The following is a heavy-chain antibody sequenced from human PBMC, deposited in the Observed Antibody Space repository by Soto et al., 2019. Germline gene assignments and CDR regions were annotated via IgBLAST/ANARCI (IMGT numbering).Heavy chain of an antibody. D-gene: IGHD2-2*01. J-gene: IGHJ6*02. Sequence: GSLRLSCEVSGFTFRSHWMHWVRQAPGKGLIWVSRINSDGSRTKYVDSVKGRFTISRDNAKNTLYLQMNSLRAEDTAMYYCARARYCTSTTCYQGVDVWGQGTTVTVSS. CDR1: GFTFRSHW. V-gene: IGHV3-74*01. CDR3: ARARYCTSTTCYQGVDV. CDR2: INSDGSRT.